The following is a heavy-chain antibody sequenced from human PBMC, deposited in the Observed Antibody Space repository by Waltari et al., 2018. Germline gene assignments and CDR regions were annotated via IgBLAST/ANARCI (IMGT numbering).Heavy chain of an antibody. D-gene: IGHD4-17*01. CDR3: ARDLGRGDYRRPAQTPDY. J-gene: IGHJ4*02. V-gene: IGHV3-33*01. CDR1: GFTFSSLG. CDR2: IWYDGSNK. Sequence: QVQLVESGGGVVQPGRSLSLSCAASGFTFSSLGMHWVRQAQGQGLEWVAVIWYDGSNKYYADSVKGRFTISRDNSKNTLYLQMNSLRAEDTAVYYCARDLGRGDYRRPAQTPDYWGQGTLVTVSS.